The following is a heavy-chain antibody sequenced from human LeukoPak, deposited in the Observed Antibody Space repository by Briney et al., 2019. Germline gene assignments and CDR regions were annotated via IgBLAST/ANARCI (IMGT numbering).Heavy chain of an antibody. V-gene: IGHV1-8*01. Sequence: GASVKVSCKASGYSFSNYDINWVRQATGPGLEWMGWMNPNRGNTGHAQKFQGRVTMTWNTSLNTAYMELSSLRSEDTAVYYCARMDSRSDGLGNWFDPWGQGTLVTVSS. CDR2: MNPNRGNT. CDR1: GYSFSNYD. J-gene: IGHJ5*02. D-gene: IGHD3/OR15-3a*01. CDR3: ARMDSRSDGLGNWFDP.